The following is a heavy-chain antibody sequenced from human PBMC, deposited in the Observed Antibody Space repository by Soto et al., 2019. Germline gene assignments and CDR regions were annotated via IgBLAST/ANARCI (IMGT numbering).Heavy chain of an antibody. V-gene: IGHV1-2*04. D-gene: IGHD3-22*01. J-gene: IGHJ4*02. CDR1: GYTFTGYY. CDR2: INPNSGGT. Sequence: QVQLVQSGAEVKKPGASVKVSCKASGYTFTGYYMHWVRQAPGQGLEWMGWINPNSGGTNYAQKVQGWVTMTKDPSISTAYMELSRLRSDDTAVYYCARETRAAYYDSSGYYWGQIDYWGQGTLVTVSS. CDR3: ARETRAAYYDSSGYYWGQIDY.